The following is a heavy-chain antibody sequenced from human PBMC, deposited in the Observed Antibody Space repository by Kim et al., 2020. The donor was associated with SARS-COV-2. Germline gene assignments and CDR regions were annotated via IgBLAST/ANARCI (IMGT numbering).Heavy chain of an antibody. D-gene: IGHD2-15*01. CDR1: GFTFSSYS. CDR3: ARESTVEYCSGGSCHPKDYYGMDV. CDR2: ISSSSSYI. V-gene: IGHV3-21*01. Sequence: GGSLRLSCAASGFTFSSYSMNWVRQAPGKGLEWVSSISSSSSYIYYADSVKGRFTISRDNAKNSLYLQMNSLRAEDTAVYYCARESTVEYCSGGSCHPKDYYGMDVWGQGTTVTVSS. J-gene: IGHJ6*02.